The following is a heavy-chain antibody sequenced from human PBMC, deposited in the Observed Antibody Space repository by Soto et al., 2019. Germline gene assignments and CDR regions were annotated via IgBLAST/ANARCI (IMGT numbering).Heavy chain of an antibody. CDR3: AGSPARSMFGY. CDR2: IYHTGST. Sequence: SETLSLTCSVSGGSVSGGGYYWSWIRQLPGKGLEWIGYIYHTGSTFYNPSLKSRVTILLDTSKSQFSLKLTSVTAADTAMYYCAGSPARSMFGYWGQGTRVTVSS. V-gene: IGHV4-31*03. D-gene: IGHD1-26*01. J-gene: IGHJ4*02. CDR1: GGSVSGGGYY.